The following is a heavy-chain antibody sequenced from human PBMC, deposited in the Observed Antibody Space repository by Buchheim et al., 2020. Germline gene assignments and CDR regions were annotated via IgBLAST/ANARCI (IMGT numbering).Heavy chain of an antibody. CDR1: GGSISSYY. CDR2: IYYRGST. D-gene: IGHD2-2*01. CDR3: AKGDYCSSTSCYGSYYYYGMDV. Sequence: QVQLQESGPGLVKPSETLSLTCTVSGGSISSYYWSWIRQPPGKGLEWIGDIYYRGSTNYHPSLKSRVTISVDTSKNQFSLKLSSVTAADTAVYYCAKGDYCSSTSCYGSYYYYGMDVWGQGTT. V-gene: IGHV4-59*01. J-gene: IGHJ6*02.